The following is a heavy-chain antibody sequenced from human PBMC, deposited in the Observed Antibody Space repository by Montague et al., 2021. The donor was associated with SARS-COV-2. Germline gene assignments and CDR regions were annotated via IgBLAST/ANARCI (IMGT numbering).Heavy chain of an antibody. D-gene: IGHD5-18*01. CDR2: TYYRSKWYN. J-gene: IGHJ6*02. CDR3: ARDTRIQLWFDRDHYYGMDV. V-gene: IGHV6-1*01. Sequence: CAISGDSVSSHSAAWNWIRQSPSKGLEWLGRTYYRSKWYNDYAVSVKSRITINPDTSKNQFSLQLNSVTPEDTAVYYCARDTRIQLWFDRDHYYGMDVWGRGTTVTVSS. CDR1: GDSVSSHSAA.